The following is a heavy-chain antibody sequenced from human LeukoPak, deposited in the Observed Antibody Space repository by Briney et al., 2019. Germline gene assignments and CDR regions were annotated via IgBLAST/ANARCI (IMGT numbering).Heavy chain of an antibody. CDR2: ISSSSSYI. V-gene: IGHV3-21*04. CDR1: GFTFSSYS. CDR3: AKASYIAAAGHLDY. D-gene: IGHD6-13*01. J-gene: IGHJ4*02. Sequence: GGSLRLSCAASGFTFSSYSMNWVRQAPGKGLEWVSSISSSSSYIYYADSVKGRFTISRDNSKNTLYLQMNSLRAEDTAVYYCAKASYIAAAGHLDYWGQGTLVTVSS.